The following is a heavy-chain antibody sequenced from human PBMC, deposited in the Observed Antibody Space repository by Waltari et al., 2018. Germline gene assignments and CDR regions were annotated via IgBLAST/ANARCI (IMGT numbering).Heavy chain of an antibody. CDR2: IYYNGST. J-gene: IGHJ4*02. CDR1: GGSISSSSNYY. V-gene: IGHV4-39*01. Sequence: QLQLQESGPGLVKPSESLSLTCTVSGGSISSSSNYYWGWIRQPPGKGLEWIGSIYYNGSTYDSPSLKSRVTISVDTSKNQFSLKLSSVTAADTVVYYCARRAWGSGWSYWGQGTLVAVSS. CDR3: ARRAWGSGWSY. D-gene: IGHD6-19*01.